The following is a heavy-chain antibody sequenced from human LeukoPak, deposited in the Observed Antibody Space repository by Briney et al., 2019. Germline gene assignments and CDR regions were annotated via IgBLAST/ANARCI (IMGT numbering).Heavy chain of an antibody. CDR2: IYYSGST. D-gene: IGHD2-2*01. V-gene: IGHV4-30-4*08. Sequence: SQTLSLTCAVSGGSISSGDYYWGWIRQPPGKGLEWIGYIYYSGSTYYNPSLKSRVTISVDTSKNQFSLKLSSVTAADTAVYYCAVLGYCSSTSCSPPRFDPWRQGTLVTVSS. J-gene: IGHJ5*02. CDR1: GGSISSGDYY. CDR3: AVLGYCSSTSCSPPRFDP.